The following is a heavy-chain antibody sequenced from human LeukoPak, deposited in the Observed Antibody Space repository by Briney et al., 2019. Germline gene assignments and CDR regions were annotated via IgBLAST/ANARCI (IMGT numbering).Heavy chain of an antibody. J-gene: IGHJ4*02. V-gene: IGHV4-61*02. CDR3: AREGVYYYDSSGYYYYFDY. CDR2: IDTIRRA. CDR1: GGSFSSGSYD. Sequence: PSQTLSLTCSVSGGSFSSGSYDWCGIRQPAGKGLEWICRIDTIRRANYSPSLKSRVTISVDTSKNQFSLKLSSVTAADTAVYYCAREGVYYYDSSGYYYYFDYWGQGTLVTVSS. D-gene: IGHD3-22*01.